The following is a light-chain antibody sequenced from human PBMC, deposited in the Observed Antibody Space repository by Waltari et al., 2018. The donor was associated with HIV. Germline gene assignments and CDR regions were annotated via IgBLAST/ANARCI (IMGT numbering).Light chain of an antibody. Sequence: SALPQPPSASASPGQSVTIPCTATTSDVGGHTSASWYQQHPGKAPKLMIYEVSKRPSGGPDRFSGSKSGNTASLTVSGLQAEDEADYYCSSYAGSNNWVFGGGTKLTVL. CDR3: SSYAGSNNWV. CDR1: TSDVGGHTS. J-gene: IGLJ2*01. V-gene: IGLV2-8*01. CDR2: EVS.